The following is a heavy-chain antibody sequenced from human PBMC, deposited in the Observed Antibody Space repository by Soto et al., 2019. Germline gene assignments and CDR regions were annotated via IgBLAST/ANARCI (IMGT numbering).Heavy chain of an antibody. CDR3: ARGLITGSHYSGGWYYFDS. V-gene: IGHV4-30-2*01. CDR1: GGSISSGGYS. J-gene: IGHJ4*02. Sequence: SETLSLTCGVSGGSISSGGYSWSWIRQPPGKGLEWIGYIYHSGSTYYNPSLKSRVTISVDRSKNQFSLKLSSVTAADTAVYYCARGLITGSHYSGGWYYFDSWGQGTQVTVSS. D-gene: IGHD6-19*01. CDR2: IYHSGST.